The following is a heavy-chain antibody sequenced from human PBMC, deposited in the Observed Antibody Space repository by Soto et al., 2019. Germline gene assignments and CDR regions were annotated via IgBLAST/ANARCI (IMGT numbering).Heavy chain of an antibody. J-gene: IGHJ4*02. Sequence: QLQLQESGPGLVKPSETLSLTCTVSGGSISSSSYYWGWIRQPPGKGLEWIGSIYYTGSTYYNPSLKSRLTISRDTSKNQFSLKLRSVTAADTAVYYCVSTIQYSSSWLFDYWGQGTLVTVSS. CDR3: VSTIQYSSSWLFDY. V-gene: IGHV4-39*01. D-gene: IGHD6-13*01. CDR2: IYYTGST. CDR1: GGSISSSSYY.